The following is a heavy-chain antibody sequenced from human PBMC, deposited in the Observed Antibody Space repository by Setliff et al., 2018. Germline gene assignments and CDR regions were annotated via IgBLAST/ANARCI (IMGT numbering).Heavy chain of an antibody. D-gene: IGHD5-18*01. Sequence: ASVKVSCKASGYTFTSYGISWVRQAPGQGLEWMGWISAYNGNTNYAQKLQGRVTMTTDTSISTAYMELSSLRSEDTAVYYCARRVGSVGIQLPDYWGQGTLVTVSS. CDR3: ARRVGSVGIQLPDY. J-gene: IGHJ4*02. CDR1: GYTFTSYG. CDR2: ISAYNGNT. V-gene: IGHV1-18*01.